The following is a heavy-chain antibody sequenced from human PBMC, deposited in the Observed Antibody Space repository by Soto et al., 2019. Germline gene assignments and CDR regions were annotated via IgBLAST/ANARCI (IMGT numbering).Heavy chain of an antibody. CDR1: GFTFTSSA. CDR2: IVVGSGNT. V-gene: IGHV1-58*01. CDR3: AADPVGATYVLYYYGMDV. J-gene: IGHJ6*02. D-gene: IGHD1-26*01. Sequence: ASVKVSCKASGFTFTSSAVQWVRQARGQRLEWIGWIVVGSGNTNYAQKFQERVTITRDMSTSTAYMELSSLRSEDTAVYYCAADPVGATYVLYYYGMDVWGQGTTVTLSS.